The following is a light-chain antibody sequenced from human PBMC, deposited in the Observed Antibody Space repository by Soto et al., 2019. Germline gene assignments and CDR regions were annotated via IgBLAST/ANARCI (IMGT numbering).Light chain of an antibody. J-gene: IGLJ2*01. V-gene: IGLV2-8*01. CDR2: EVS. CDR1: SSDVGGYNY. Sequence: VLTQPPSASGSPGQSVTISCTGTSSDVGGYNYVSWYQQHPGKAPKLMIYEVSKRPSGVPDRFSGSKSGNTASLTVSGLQAEDEADYYCNSYGGSNNLVFGGGTKLTVL. CDR3: NSYGGSNNLV.